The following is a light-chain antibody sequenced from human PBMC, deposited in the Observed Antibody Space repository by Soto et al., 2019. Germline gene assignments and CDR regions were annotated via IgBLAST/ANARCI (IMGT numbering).Light chain of an antibody. V-gene: IGKV1-9*01. CDR2: AAS. CDR1: QGISSS. CDR3: QQVNTYPPT. J-gene: IGKJ2*01. Sequence: DIQLTQSPSFLPASVGDRVTITCRASQGISSSLAWFRQKPGKAPKLLIYAASTLQSRVPSRFSGSGSGTDFTLTINSLQPEDFATYYCQQVNTYPPTFGQGTKLEIK.